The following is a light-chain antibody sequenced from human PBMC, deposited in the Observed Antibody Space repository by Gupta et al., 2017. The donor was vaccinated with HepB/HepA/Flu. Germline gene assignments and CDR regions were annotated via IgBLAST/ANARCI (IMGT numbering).Light chain of an antibody. J-gene: IGKJ3*01. CDR1: QSMSSY. Sequence: DIQMTQSPSSLSASVGDRVTITCRASQSMSSYLNWYQQKPGKAPKLLIYAASSLQSGVPSRFSGSGSGTDCTLTISSLQPEDFATYYGQQSYSTLTFGPGTKVDIK. CDR2: AAS. V-gene: IGKV1-39*01. CDR3: QQSYSTLT.